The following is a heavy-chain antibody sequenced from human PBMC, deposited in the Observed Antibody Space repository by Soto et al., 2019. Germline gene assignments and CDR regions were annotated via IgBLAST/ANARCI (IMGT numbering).Heavy chain of an antibody. CDR1: VGPITSYQ. V-gene: IGHV4-59*01. CDR2: PSYTGNT. D-gene: IGHD1-26*01. Sequence: SETPSLTCSFYVGPITSYQWSWIRQFPGKGLECIAYPSYTGNTNYNPSLKSRVTTSMDTSKNQLSLKLTSMTAADTAVYYCARDMHAGLPHYFDPWGQGTLVTVSS. CDR3: ARDMHAGLPHYFDP. J-gene: IGHJ5*02.